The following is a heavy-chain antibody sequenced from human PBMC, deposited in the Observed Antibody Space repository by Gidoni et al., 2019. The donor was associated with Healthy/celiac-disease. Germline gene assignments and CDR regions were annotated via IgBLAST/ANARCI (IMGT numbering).Heavy chain of an antibody. J-gene: IGHJ5*02. V-gene: IGHV1-8*01. CDR3: ARGSDCTNGVCYEPNWFDP. CDR2: MNPNSGNT. D-gene: IGHD2-8*01. CDR1: GYPFTSYD. Sequence: QVQLVQSGAEVKKPGASVKVSCKASGYPFTSYDINWVRQGTGQGLGWMGWMNPNSGNTGYAQKFQGRVTMTRNTSISTAYMELSSLRSEDTAVYYCARGSDCTNGVCYEPNWFDPWGQGTLVTVSS.